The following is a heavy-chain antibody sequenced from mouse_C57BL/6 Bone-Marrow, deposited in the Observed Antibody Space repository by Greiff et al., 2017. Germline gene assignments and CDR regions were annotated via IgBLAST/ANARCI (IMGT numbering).Heavy chain of an antibody. CDR1: GYTFTSYW. J-gene: IGHJ3*01. V-gene: IGHV1-64*01. CDR3: ARGNYVGFAY. Sequence: QVQLQQPGAELVKPGASGKLSCKASGYTFTSYWMHWVKQRPEQGLEWIGMIHPNSGSTNYNEKFKSKATLTVDKSSSTAYMQLSSLTSEDSAVYYCARGNYVGFAYWGQGTLVTVSA. CDR2: IHPNSGST. D-gene: IGHD2-1*01.